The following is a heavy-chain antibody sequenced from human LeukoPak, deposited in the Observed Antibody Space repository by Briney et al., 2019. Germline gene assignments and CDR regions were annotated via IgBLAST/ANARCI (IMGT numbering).Heavy chain of an antibody. CDR2: IYTSGST. Sequence: PSETLSLTCTVSGGSISSYYWSWIRQPAGKGLEWIGRIYTSGSTNYNPSLKSRVTMSVDTSKNQFSLKLSSVTAADTAVYYCARENNCSGGSCYGYFDYWGQGTLVTVSS. CDR3: ARENNCSGGSCYGYFDY. CDR1: GGSISSYY. J-gene: IGHJ4*02. V-gene: IGHV4-4*07. D-gene: IGHD2-15*01.